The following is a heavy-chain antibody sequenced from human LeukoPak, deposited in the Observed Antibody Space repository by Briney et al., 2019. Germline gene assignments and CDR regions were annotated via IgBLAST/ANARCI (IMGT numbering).Heavy chain of an antibody. D-gene: IGHD3-10*01. CDR3: ARELYYYGSGTQYYFDY. CDR1: GFTVSSNY. J-gene: IGHJ4*02. V-gene: IGHV3-53*04. CDR2: IYGGGST. Sequence: GGSLRLSCAASGFTVSSNYMSWVRQAPGKGLEWVSIIYGGGSTYYADSVMGRFTISRHNSKNTLYLQMNSLRPEDTAVYYCARELYYYGSGTQYYFDYWGQGTLVTVSS.